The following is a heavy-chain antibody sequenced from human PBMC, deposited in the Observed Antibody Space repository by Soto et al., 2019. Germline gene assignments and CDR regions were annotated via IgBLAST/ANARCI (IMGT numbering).Heavy chain of an antibody. Sequence: GGSLRLSCAASGFTFRNFWMHWVRQAPGKGLVWVSRISPDGITTSYADSVKGRFTISRDNAKSTLYLQMNSLRAEDTAVYYCADSWLTTSYWGLGTLVTVSS. D-gene: IGHD6-19*01. J-gene: IGHJ4*02. CDR3: ADSWLTTSY. V-gene: IGHV3-74*01. CDR1: GFTFRNFW. CDR2: ISPDGITT.